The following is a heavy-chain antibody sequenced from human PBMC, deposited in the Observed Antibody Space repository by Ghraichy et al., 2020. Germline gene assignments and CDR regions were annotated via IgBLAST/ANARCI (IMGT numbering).Heavy chain of an antibody. V-gene: IGHV4-34*01. CDR3: ASIHDFWSGYYSGYYYYMDV. Sequence: SETLSLTCAVYGGSFSGYYWSWIRQPPGKGLEWIGEINHSGSTNYNPSLKSRVTISVDTSKNQFSLKLSSVTAADTAVYYCASIHDFWSGYYSGYYYYMDVWGKGTTVTVSS. CDR2: INHSGST. D-gene: IGHD3-3*01. J-gene: IGHJ6*03. CDR1: GGSFSGYY.